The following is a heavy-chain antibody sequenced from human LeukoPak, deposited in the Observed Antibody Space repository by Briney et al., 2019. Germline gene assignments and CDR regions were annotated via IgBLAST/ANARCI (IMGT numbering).Heavy chain of an antibody. J-gene: IGHJ4*02. CDR1: GYTFTSYY. CDR2: INPSGGST. V-gene: IGHV1-46*01. CDR3: ARDGRFLEWPPRPDY. D-gene: IGHD3-3*01. Sequence: ASVKVSCKASGYTFTSYYMHWVRQAPGQGLEWMGIINPSGGSTSYAQKFQGRVTMTRDMSTSTVYMELSSLRSEDTAVYYCARDGRFLEWPPRPDYWGQGTLVTVSS.